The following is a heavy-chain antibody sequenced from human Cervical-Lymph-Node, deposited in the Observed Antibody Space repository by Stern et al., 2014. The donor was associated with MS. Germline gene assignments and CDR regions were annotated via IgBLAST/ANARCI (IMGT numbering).Heavy chain of an antibody. CDR2: VNPTDGRT. CDR1: GDTFASYP. J-gene: IGHJ1*01. V-gene: IGHV1-46*03. D-gene: IGHD4-17*01. Sequence: VQLVESGAEVKKPGASVEVSCKASGDTFASYPIHWLRQAPGQGPVWMGRVNPTDGRTTYAQTFQGRVTMTRDTSTRTVYMELSSLRAEDTAMYFCANPLPYANWGQGTRVTVSS. CDR3: ANPLPYAN.